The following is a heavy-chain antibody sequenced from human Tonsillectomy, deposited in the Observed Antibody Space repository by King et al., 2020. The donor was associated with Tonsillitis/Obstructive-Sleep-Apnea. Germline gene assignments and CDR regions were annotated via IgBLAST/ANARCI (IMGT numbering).Heavy chain of an antibody. CDR1: GFTFSSYY. D-gene: IGHD2-21*02. V-gene: IGHV3-13*04. Sequence: VQLVESGGGFVQPGGSLRLSFAASGFTFSSYYMPWVRQATGKRLEWVSAIGTAGDTYYPGSVKGRFTISRENAKNSLYLQMNSLRAGDTAVYYCARGGDLDYWGQGTLVTVSS. J-gene: IGHJ4*02. CDR3: ARGGDLDY. CDR2: IGTAGDT.